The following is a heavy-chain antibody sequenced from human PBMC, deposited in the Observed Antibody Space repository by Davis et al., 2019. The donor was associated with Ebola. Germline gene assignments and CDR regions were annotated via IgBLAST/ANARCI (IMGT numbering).Heavy chain of an antibody. D-gene: IGHD2-2*01. CDR3: ARVQTSDFYYDGMDV. CDR1: GFDFSIYC. CDR2: ISDTSMSS. V-gene: IGHV3-23*01. Sequence: GGSLRPSFPALGFDFSIYCMILVRQAPGKGLEWVAAISDTSMSSYYADFVKGRFTISRDNTKNTLYLQMDGLRPEDTAAYFCARVQTSDFYYDGMDVWGQGTTVTVSS. J-gene: IGHJ6*02.